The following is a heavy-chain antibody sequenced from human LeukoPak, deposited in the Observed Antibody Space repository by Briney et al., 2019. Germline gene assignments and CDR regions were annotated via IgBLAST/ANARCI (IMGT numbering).Heavy chain of an antibody. CDR1: GGAISSYY. CDR3: ARHGSGAFGFDI. Sequence: SETLSLTCTVSGGAISSYYWSWIRQPPGKGLEWIGYTYYSGSTNYNPSLKSRVTISADMSKNQFSLKLSSVAAADTAVYYCARHGSGAFGFDIWGQGTMVTVSS. D-gene: IGHD3-10*01. J-gene: IGHJ3*02. CDR2: TYYSGST. V-gene: IGHV4-59*08.